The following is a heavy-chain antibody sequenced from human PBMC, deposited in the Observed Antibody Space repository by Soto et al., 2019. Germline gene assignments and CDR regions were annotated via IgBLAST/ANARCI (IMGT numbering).Heavy chain of an antibody. D-gene: IGHD3-22*01. Sequence: GSLRLSCAASGFTVSSNYMSWVRQAPGKGLEWVSVIYSGGSTYYADSVKGRFTISRHNSKNTLYLQMNSLRAEDTAVYYCARRTYDSSGYYPYYYYGMDVWGQGTTVTVSS. CDR2: IYSGGST. CDR1: GFTVSSNY. J-gene: IGHJ6*02. CDR3: ARRTYDSSGYYPYYYYGMDV. V-gene: IGHV3-66*01.